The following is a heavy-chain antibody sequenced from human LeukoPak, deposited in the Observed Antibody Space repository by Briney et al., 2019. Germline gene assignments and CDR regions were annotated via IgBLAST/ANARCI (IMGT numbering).Heavy chain of an antibody. CDR2: MNPNSGNT. CDR1: GYTFTSYD. V-gene: IGHV1-8*01. D-gene: IGHD3-10*01. Sequence: ASVKVSCKASGYTFTSYDINWVRQATGQGLEWMGWMNPNSGNTGYAQKFQGRVTMTRNTSISTAYMELSSLRSEDTAVYYCARGLKDYGSGTKSFLIDIWGQGTMVTVSS. J-gene: IGHJ3*02. CDR3: ARGLKDYGSGTKSFLIDI.